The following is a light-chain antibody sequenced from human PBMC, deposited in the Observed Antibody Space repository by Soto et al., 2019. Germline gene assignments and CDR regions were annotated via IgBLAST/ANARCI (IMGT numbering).Light chain of an antibody. CDR3: SSYTSSSTYV. V-gene: IGLV2-14*01. J-gene: IGLJ1*01. CDR2: NVS. CDR1: SSDVGGYNS. Sequence: SALTQPASVSGSPGQSITISCTGTSSDVGGYNSVSWYQQHPGKAPKLMIYNVSNRPSGVSNRFSGSKSGNTASLTISGLQAEDEADYYCSSYTSSSTYVFGTGTKVTLL.